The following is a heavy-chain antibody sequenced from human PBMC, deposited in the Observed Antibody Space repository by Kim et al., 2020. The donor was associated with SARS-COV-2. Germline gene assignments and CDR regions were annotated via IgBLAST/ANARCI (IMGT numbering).Heavy chain of an antibody. CDR3: ARAEYSSGWYYFDY. CDR1: GGSISSYY. CDR2: IYYSGST. J-gene: IGHJ4*02. Sequence: SETLSLTCTVSGGSISSYYWSWIRQPPGKGLEWIGYIYYSGSTNYNPSLKSRVTISVDTSKNQFSLKLSSVTAADTAVYYCARAEYSSGWYYFDYWGQGTLVTVSS. V-gene: IGHV4-59*13. D-gene: IGHD6-19*01.